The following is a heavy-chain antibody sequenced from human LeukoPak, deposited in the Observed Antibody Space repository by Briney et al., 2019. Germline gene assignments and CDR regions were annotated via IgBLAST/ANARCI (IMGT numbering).Heavy chain of an antibody. J-gene: IGHJ6*03. CDR3: ARDGYSNVNYYYYYYMDV. D-gene: IGHD4-11*01. Sequence: PGGSLRLSCAASGFTFSSYNMDWVRQAPGKGLEWVSPISSNSSYIYYADSVKGRFTISRDNAKNSLYLQMNSLRAEDTAVYYCARDGYSNVNYYYYYYMDVWGKGATVTVSS. CDR2: ISSNSSYI. CDR1: GFTFSSYN. V-gene: IGHV3-21*01.